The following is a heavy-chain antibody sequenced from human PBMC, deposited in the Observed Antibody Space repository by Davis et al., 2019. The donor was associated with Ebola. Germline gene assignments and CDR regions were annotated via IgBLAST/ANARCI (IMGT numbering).Heavy chain of an antibody. V-gene: IGHV3-7*01. CDR3: ARASYSSGWYRFDY. CDR1: GFTFSDYW. CDR2: IKQDGSQK. J-gene: IGHJ4*02. D-gene: IGHD6-19*01. Sequence: PGGSLRLSCVASGFTFSDYWMSWVRQAPGKGLEWVANIKQDGSQKYHVDSVKGRFTISRDNAKNSLYLQMNSLRAEDTAVYYCARASYSSGWYRFDYWGQGILVTVSS.